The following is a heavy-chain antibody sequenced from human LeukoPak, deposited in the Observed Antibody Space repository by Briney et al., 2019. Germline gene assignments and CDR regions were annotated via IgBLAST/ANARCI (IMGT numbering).Heavy chain of an antibody. V-gene: IGHV4-4*07. CDR2: IYTSGST. CDR3: ARDNYYDSSGYYSY. J-gene: IGHJ4*02. D-gene: IGHD3-22*01. CDR1: GGSISSYY. Sequence: PSETLSLTCTVSGGSISSYYWSWIRQPAGKGLEWIGRIYTSGSTNYNPSLKSRVTMSVDTSKNQFSLKLSSVTAADTAVYYCARDNYYDSSGYYSYWGQGTLVTVSS.